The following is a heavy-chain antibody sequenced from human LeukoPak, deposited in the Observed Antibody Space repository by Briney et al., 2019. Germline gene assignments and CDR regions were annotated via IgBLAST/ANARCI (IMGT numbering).Heavy chain of an antibody. D-gene: IGHD3-22*01. CDR3: ARWSNYYDSSGYQH. CDR1: GFTVSSNY. Sequence: GGSLRLSCAASGFTVSSNYMSWVRQAPGKGLEWVSVIYSGGSTYYADSVKGRFTISRDSSKNTLYLQMNSLRAEDTAVYYCARWSNYYDSSGYQHWGQGTLVTVSS. V-gene: IGHV3-53*01. J-gene: IGHJ4*02. CDR2: IYSGGST.